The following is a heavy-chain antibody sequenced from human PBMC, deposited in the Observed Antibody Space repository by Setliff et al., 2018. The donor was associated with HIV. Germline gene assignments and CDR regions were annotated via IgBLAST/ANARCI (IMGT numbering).Heavy chain of an antibody. J-gene: IGHJ4*02. CDR1: GDSISRNNYH. CDR2: ISNSGTA. D-gene: IGHD3-22*01. CDR3: ARDPQYNDRSGYYSYFYFDY. Sequence: SETLSLTCSVSGDSISRNNYHWGWIRQAPGKGLEWIGSISNSGTAYYNPSLKSRVSLSVDTSKNAISLKLSSVTAADTAVYYCARDPQYNDRSGYYSYFYFDYWGQGTLVTVSP. V-gene: IGHV4-39*07.